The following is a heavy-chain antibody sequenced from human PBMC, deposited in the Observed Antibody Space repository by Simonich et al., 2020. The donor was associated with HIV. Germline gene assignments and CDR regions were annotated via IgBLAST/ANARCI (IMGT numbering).Heavy chain of an antibody. D-gene: IGHD6-13*01. V-gene: IGHV4-34*01. CDR3: ARLTAGGLGEYFQH. Sequence: QVQLQQWGGGLLKPSETLSLTCAVYGGSLSGYYGSWVRQPPGKGLSWIGEINHSGSTNYNPSLKSRVTISVDTSKNQFSRKLSSVTAADTAVYYCARLTAGGLGEYFQHWGQGTLVTVSS. J-gene: IGHJ1*01. CDR2: INHSGST. CDR1: GGSLSGYY.